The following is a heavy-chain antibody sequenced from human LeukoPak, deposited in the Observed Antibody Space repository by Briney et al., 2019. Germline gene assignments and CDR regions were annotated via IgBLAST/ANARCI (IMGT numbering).Heavy chain of an antibody. CDR1: GFTFSSYA. J-gene: IGHJ4*02. CDR3: ASAGYSSGWYGGDY. D-gene: IGHD6-19*01. V-gene: IGHV3-30-3*01. CDR2: ISYDGSNK. Sequence: GGSLRLSCAASGFTFSSYAMHWVRQAPGKGLEWVAVISYDGSNKYYADSVKGRFTISRDNSKNTLYLQMNSLRAEDTTVYYCASAGYSSGWYGGDYWGQGTLVTVSS.